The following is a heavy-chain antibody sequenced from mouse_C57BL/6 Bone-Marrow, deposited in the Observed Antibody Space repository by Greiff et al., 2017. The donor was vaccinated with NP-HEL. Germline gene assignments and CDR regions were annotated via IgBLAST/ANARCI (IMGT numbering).Heavy chain of an antibody. CDR3: ARKRGNFYYAMDY. V-gene: IGHV1-19*01. J-gene: IGHJ4*01. CDR1: GYTFTDYY. CDR2: INPYNGGT. Sequence: VQLQQSGPVLVKPGASVKMSCKASGYTFTDYYMNWVKQSHGKSLEWIGVINPYNGGTSYNQKFKGKATLTVDKSSSTAYMELNSLTSEDSAVYYCARKRGNFYYAMDYWGQGTSVTVSS.